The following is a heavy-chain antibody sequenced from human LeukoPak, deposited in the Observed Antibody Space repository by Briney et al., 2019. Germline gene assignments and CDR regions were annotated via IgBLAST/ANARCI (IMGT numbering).Heavy chain of an antibody. CDR1: GGTFSNYA. CDR3: ARDSRDIVVVPAAITDGWFDP. J-gene: IGHJ5*02. Sequence: GASVQVSCKACGGTFSNYAFSWVRQAPGRGVEWMGGIIPIFGTANYAQKFQGRVTITADESTSTAYMELSSLRSEDKAVYYCARDSRDIVVVPAAITDGWFDPWGRGTLVTVSS. CDR2: IIPIFGTA. V-gene: IGHV1-69*13. D-gene: IGHD2-2*02.